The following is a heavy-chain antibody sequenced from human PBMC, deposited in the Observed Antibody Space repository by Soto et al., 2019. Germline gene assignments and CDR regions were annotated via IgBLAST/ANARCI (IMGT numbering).Heavy chain of an antibody. CDR1: GGSITRGGYY. J-gene: IGHJ5*02. V-gene: IGHV4-31*03. CDR2: IYNSGTT. CDR3: ARDPAP. Sequence: QVQLQESGPGLVKPSETLSLTCTVSGGSITRGGYYWSWIRQHPGKGLEWIGYIYNSGTTYYNPSLKSRVTISVGTSKNPFSLKLPSVTAADTAVYYCARDPAPWGQGTLVTVSS.